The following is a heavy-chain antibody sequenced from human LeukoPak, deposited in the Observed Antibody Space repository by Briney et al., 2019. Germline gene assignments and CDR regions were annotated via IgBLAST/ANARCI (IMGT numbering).Heavy chain of an antibody. Sequence: PSETLSLTCTVSGGSISSYYWTWIRQPAGKGLEWIGRIYTTGSTNYNPSLNSRVTMSVDTSKNQFSLKLSSVTAADTAVYYCARYPQVIAAAVPGWYFDLWGRGTLVTVSS. J-gene: IGHJ2*01. D-gene: IGHD6-13*01. CDR3: ARYPQVIAAAVPGWYFDL. CDR1: GGSISSYY. CDR2: IYTTGST. V-gene: IGHV4-4*07.